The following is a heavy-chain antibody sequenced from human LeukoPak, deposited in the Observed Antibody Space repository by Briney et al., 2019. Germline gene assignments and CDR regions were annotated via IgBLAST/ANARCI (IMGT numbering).Heavy chain of an antibody. D-gene: IGHD3-9*01. CDR2: ISAYNGNT. Sequence: ASVKVSCKASGYTFTSYGISWVRQAPGQGLERRGWISAYNGNTNYAQKLQGRVTMTTDTSTSTAYMELRSLRSEDTAVYYCASYVLRYFDWLGYYYMDVWGKGTTVTISS. V-gene: IGHV1-18*01. CDR3: ASYVLRYFDWLGYYYMDV. J-gene: IGHJ6*03. CDR1: GYTFTSYG.